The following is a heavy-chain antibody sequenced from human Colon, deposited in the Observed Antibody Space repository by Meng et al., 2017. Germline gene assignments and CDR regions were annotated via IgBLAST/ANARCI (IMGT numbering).Heavy chain of an antibody. CDR1: GGSISTGGYY. V-gene: IGHV4-31*01. CDR2: IYYSGST. CDR3: ARVRRSGDDFDY. D-gene: IGHD1-26*01. J-gene: IGHJ4*02. Sequence: QVQLQESRPGLGKPSQTLSLTCTVSGGSISTGGYYWSWIRQLPGKGLEWIGYIYYSGSTYYNPSLRSLVSISVDTSKNQFSLRLTSVTAADTAVYYCARVRRSGDDFDYWGQGTLVTVSS.